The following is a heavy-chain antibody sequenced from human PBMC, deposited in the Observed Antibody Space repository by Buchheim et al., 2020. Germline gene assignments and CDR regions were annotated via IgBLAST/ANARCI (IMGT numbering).Heavy chain of an antibody. CDR2: IKQDGSEK. V-gene: IGHV3-7*04. D-gene: IGHD3-3*01. Sequence: EVQLVESGGGLVQPGGSLRLSCAASGFTFSSYWMSWVRQAPGKGLEWVANIKQDGSEKYYVDSVKGRFTISRDNAKNSLYLPMNSLRAEDTAVYYCAREALEMMYVFGFDYWGQGTL. J-gene: IGHJ4*02. CDR3: AREALEMMYVFGFDY. CDR1: GFTFSSYW.